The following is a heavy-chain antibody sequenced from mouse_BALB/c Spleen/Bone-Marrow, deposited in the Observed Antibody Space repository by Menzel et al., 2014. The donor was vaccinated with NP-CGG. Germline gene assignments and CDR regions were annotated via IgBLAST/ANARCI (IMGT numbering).Heavy chain of an antibody. D-gene: IGHD1-1*01. Sequence: VQLVESGAELVRPGASVKLSCRASGYTFTSYWINWAKQRPGQGLEWIGNIYPSDSYTNYNQRFKDKATLTVDKSSSTAYMQLSSPISEDSAVYYCTRYGNSHYYAMDYWGQGTSVTVSS. CDR2: IYPSDSYT. V-gene: IGHV1-69*02. CDR1: GYTFTSYW. J-gene: IGHJ4*01. CDR3: TRYGNSHYYAMDY.